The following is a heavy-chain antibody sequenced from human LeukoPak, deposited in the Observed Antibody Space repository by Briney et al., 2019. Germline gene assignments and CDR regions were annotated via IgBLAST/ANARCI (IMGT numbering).Heavy chain of an antibody. Sequence: SETLSLTCAVYGGSFSGYYWSWIRQPPGKGLEWIGEINHSGSTNYNPSLKSRVTISVDTSKNQFSLKLSSVTAADTAVYYCARAVSSGSYYGMDVWGQGTTVTVSS. CDR3: ARAVSSGSYYGMDV. CDR2: INHSGST. J-gene: IGHJ6*02. V-gene: IGHV4-34*01. D-gene: IGHD3-22*01. CDR1: GGSFSGYY.